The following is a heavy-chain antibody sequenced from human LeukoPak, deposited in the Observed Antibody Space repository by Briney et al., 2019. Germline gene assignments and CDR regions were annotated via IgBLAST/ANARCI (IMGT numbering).Heavy chain of an antibody. V-gene: IGHV1-2*02. CDR2: INPNSGGT. D-gene: IGHD5-18*01. CDR1: GYTFTGYY. CDR3: ARDHYTGYSYGFDY. Sequence: ASVKVSCKASGYTFTGYYMHWVRQAPGQGLEWMGWINPNSGGTNYAQKFQGRVTMTRDTSISTAYMELSRLRSDDTVVYYCARDHYTGYSYGFDYWGQGTLVTVSS. J-gene: IGHJ4*02.